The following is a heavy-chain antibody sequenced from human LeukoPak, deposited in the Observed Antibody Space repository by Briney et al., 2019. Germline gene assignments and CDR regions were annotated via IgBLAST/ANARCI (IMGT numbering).Heavy chain of an antibody. J-gene: IGHJ4*02. Sequence: PSETLSLTCAVYGGSFSGYYWSWIRQPPGKGLEWIGEINHSGSTNYNPSLKSRVTISVDTSKNQFSLKLSSVTAADTAVYYCARAKPRLRYCSSTSCYFNRGRYFDYWGQGTLVTVSS. CDR3: ARAKPRLRYCSSTSCYFNRGRYFDY. CDR1: GGSFSGYY. CDR2: INHSGST. V-gene: IGHV4-34*01. D-gene: IGHD2-2*01.